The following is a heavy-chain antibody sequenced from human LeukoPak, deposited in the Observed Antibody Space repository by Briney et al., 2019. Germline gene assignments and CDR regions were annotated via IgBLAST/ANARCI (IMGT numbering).Heavy chain of an antibody. Sequence: SETLSLTCTVSGGSISSYYWSWIRQPPGKGLEWIGYIYYSGSTNYNPSLKSRVTISVDTSKNQFSLKLSSVTAADTAVYYCARGGIAATPLSFDIWGQGTMVTVSS. D-gene: IGHD5-12*01. CDR3: ARGGIAATPLSFDI. J-gene: IGHJ3*02. CDR2: IYYSGST. CDR1: GGSISSYY. V-gene: IGHV4-59*01.